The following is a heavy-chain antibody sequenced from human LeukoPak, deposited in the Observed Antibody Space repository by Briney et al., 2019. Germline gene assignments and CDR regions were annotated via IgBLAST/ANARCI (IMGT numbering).Heavy chain of an antibody. J-gene: IGHJ6*02. CDR1: GFTFSDYY. CDR3: AREEVDSNSYYYGMDV. Sequence: GGSLRLSCAASGFTFSDYYMSWIRQAPGKGLEWVSYISTSSSTICYADSVKGRFTISRDNAKNSLYLQMNSLRAEDTAVYYCAREEVDSNSYYYGMDVWGQGTTVTVSS. CDR2: ISTSSSTI. D-gene: IGHD6-6*01. V-gene: IGHV3-11*01.